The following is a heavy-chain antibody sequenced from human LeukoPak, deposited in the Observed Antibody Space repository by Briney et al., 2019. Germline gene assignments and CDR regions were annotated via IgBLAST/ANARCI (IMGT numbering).Heavy chain of an antibody. CDR2: INWNGGST. D-gene: IGHD6-19*01. V-gene: IGHV3-20*04. CDR3: ARGTREQWYRLVYYYYYMDV. J-gene: IGHJ6*03. CDR1: GFTFDDYG. Sequence: SGGSLRLSCAASGFTFDDYGMSWVRQAPGKGLEWVSGINWNGGSTGYADSVKGRFTISRDNAKNSLYLQMNSLRAEDTAVYYCARGTREQWYRLVYYYYYMDVWGKGTTVTISS.